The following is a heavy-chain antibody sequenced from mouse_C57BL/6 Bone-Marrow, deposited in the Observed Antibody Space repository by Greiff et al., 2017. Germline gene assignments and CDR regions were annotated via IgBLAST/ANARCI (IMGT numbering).Heavy chain of an antibody. J-gene: IGHJ4*01. CDR3: ARQGPYAMGY. CDR2: IYPGSGNT. CDR1: GYTFTDYY. D-gene: IGHD3-3*01. Sequence: LVEPGAELVRPGASVKLSCKASGYTFTDYYINWVKQRPGQGLEWIARIYPGSGNTNYNEKFKGKATLTAEKSSSTAYMQLSSLTSEDSAVYFCARQGPYAMGYWGQGTSVTVSS. V-gene: IGHV1-76*01.